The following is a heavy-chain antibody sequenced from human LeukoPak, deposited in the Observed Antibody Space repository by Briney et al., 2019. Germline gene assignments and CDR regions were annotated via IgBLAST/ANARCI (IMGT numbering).Heavy chain of an antibody. D-gene: IGHD1-26*01. J-gene: IGHJ6*03. CDR2: IIPIFGTA. CDR3: ARDAGIVGATPWDYYYMDV. CDR1: GGTFSSYA. Sequence: GASVKVSCKASGGTFSSYAISWVRQATGQRLEWMGGIIPIFGTANYAQKFQGRVTITTDESTSTAYMELSSLGSEDTAVYYCARDAGIVGATPWDYYYMDVWGKGTTVTVSS. V-gene: IGHV1-69*05.